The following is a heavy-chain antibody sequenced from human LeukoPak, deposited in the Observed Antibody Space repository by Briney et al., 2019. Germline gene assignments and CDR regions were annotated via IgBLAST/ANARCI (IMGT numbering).Heavy chain of an antibody. CDR3: ARQARSGGSCYDY. Sequence: GESLQISCKGSGYSFTSYWIGWVRQMPGKGLEWMGIIYPGDSDTRYSPSFQGQVTISADKSISTAYLQWSSLKASDSAMYYCARQARSGGSCYDYWGQGTLVTVSS. J-gene: IGHJ4*02. D-gene: IGHD2-15*01. CDR2: IYPGDSDT. V-gene: IGHV5-51*01. CDR1: GYSFTSYW.